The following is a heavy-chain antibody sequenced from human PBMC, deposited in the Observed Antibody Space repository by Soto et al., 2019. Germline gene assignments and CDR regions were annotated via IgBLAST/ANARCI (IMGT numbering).Heavy chain of an antibody. CDR1: GFTFRSYS. CDR3: ARDRVVPAAPYYYYMDV. J-gene: IGHJ6*03. Sequence: GGSQKLSCAASGFTFRSYSMNWFRQAPGKGLEWVSSISSSSSYIYYADSVKGRFTISRDNAKNSLYLQMNSLRAEDTAVYYCARDRVVPAAPYYYYMDVWGKGTTVTVSS. CDR2: ISSSSSYI. V-gene: IGHV3-21*01. D-gene: IGHD2-2*01.